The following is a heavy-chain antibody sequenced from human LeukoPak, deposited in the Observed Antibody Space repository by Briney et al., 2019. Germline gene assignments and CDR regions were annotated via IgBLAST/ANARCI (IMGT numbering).Heavy chain of an antibody. CDR1: GFTFNSYS. Sequence: GGSLRLSCAASGFTFNSYSMNWVRQAPGNGLEWVSYISSSTGTIYYADSVKGRFTISRDNAKNSLYLQMNSLRAEDTAVYYCARRGVLAGSYFTYWGQGTLVTVSS. D-gene: IGHD3-16*01. CDR3: ARRGVLAGSYFTY. V-gene: IGHV3-48*01. J-gene: IGHJ4*02. CDR2: ISSSTGTI.